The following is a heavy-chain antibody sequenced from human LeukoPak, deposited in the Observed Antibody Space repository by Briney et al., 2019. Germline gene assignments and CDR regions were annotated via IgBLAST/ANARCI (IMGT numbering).Heavy chain of an antibody. D-gene: IGHD3-22*01. CDR1: GGSISSYF. V-gene: IGHV4-59*12. CDR3: ARDRYYDTKDYYYYMDV. CDR2: IDYSGST. Sequence: TSETLSLTCTVSGGSISSYFWSWIRRPPGKGLEWIGVIDYSGSTNYNPSLKSRVTISVDTSKNQFSLKMSSVTAADTAVYYCARDRYYDTKDYYYYMDVWGKGTTVTVSS. J-gene: IGHJ6*03.